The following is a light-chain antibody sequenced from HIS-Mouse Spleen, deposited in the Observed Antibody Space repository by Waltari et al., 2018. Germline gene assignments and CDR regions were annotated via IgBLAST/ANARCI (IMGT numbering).Light chain of an antibody. Sequence: DIQMTQSPSTLSASVGDRVTITCRASQSISSWLAWYQPKPGKAPKLLIYKASSLESGVQSRFSGSGSGTEFTLTISSLQPDDFETYYCQQYNSYSQAFGQGTKLEIK. V-gene: IGKV1-5*03. CDR3: QQYNSYSQA. CDR1: QSISSW. J-gene: IGKJ2*01. CDR2: KAS.